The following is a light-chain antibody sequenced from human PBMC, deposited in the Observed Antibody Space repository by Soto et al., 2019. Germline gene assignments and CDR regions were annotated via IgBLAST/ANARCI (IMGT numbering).Light chain of an antibody. Sequence: DVVMTQSPLSLPVTLGQPAYISCRSSRSLLYSDGNTYLNWFQQRPGQPPRRLIYKVSNRDSGVPDRFSGSGSHTDFTLKISRVEAEDVGVYYCMQGVYWPPGRAFGQGTKVEIK. J-gene: IGKJ1*01. CDR1: RSLLYSDGNTY. CDR2: KVS. V-gene: IGKV2-30*01. CDR3: MQGVYWPPGRA.